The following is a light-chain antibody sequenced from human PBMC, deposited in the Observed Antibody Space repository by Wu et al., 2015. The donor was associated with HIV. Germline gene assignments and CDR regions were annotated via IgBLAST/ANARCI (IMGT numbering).Light chain of an antibody. J-gene: IGKJ1*01. Sequence: EIVLTQSPGTLSLSPGERAMLSCRASQTVSSSYIAWYQQKPGQAPRLLMYGTSTRATGIPDRFSGSGSGTDFTLTISRVEPEDFALYYCQQYDSSPWTFGQGTKGGDQT. CDR1: QTVSSSY. CDR2: GTS. V-gene: IGKV3-20*01. CDR3: QQYDSSPWT.